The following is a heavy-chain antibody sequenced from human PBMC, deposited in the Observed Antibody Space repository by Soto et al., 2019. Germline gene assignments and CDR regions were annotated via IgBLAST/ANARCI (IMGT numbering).Heavy chain of an antibody. J-gene: IGHJ4*02. CDR2: ISGSGGST. Sequence: GGSLRLSCVASGFTFSSYAMSWVRQAPGKGLEWVSAISGSGGSTYYADSVKGRFTISRDNSKNTLYLQMNSLRAEDTAVYYCAKDSPPLTYCSSTSCYGGFFDYWGQGTLVTVSS. V-gene: IGHV3-23*01. CDR1: GFTFSSYA. D-gene: IGHD2-2*01. CDR3: AKDSPPLTYCSSTSCYGGFFDY.